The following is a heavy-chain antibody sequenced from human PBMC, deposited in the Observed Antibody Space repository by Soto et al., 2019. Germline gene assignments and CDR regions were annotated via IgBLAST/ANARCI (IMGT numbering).Heavy chain of an antibody. CDR1: GYSFTSYW. CDR2: IDPSDSYT. Sequence: PGESLKISCKGSGYSFTSYWISWVRQMPGKGLEWMGRIDPSDSYTNYSPSFQGHVTISADKSISTAYLQWSSLKASDTAMYYCARSPMVRGVMMSWFDPWGQGTLVTVSS. J-gene: IGHJ5*02. CDR3: ARSPMVRGVMMSWFDP. D-gene: IGHD3-10*01. V-gene: IGHV5-10-1*01.